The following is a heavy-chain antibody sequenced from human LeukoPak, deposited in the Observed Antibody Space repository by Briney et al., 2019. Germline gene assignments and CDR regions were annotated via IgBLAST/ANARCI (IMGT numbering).Heavy chain of an antibody. D-gene: IGHD3-3*01. CDR3: ARDPASNEYDFWSGYSTYYYYGMDV. V-gene: IGHV3-21*01. Sequence: GGSLRLSCAASGFTFSSYSMKWVRQAPGKGLEWVSSISSSSSYIYYADSVKGRFTISRDNAKNSLYLQMNSLRAEDTAVYYCARDPASNEYDFWSGYSTYYYYGMDVWGQGTTVTVSS. J-gene: IGHJ6*02. CDR1: GFTFSSYS. CDR2: ISSSSSYI.